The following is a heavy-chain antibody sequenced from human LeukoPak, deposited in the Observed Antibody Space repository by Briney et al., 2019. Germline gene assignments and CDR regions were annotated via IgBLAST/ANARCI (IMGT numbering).Heavy chain of an antibody. CDR3: ATWGIAVAGTFDY. CDR1: GGSISSYY. J-gene: IGHJ4*02. Sequence: SETLSLTCTVSGGSISSYYWSWIRQPPGKGLEWIGYIYYSGSTNYNPSFKSRVAISVDTSKNQFSLKLSSVTAADTAVYYCATWGIAVAGTFDYWGQGTLVTVST. D-gene: IGHD6-19*01. V-gene: IGHV4-59*08. CDR2: IYYSGST.